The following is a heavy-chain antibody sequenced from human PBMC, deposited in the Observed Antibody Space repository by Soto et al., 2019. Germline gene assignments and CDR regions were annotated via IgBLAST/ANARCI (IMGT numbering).Heavy chain of an antibody. V-gene: IGHV1-69*02. CDR2: IIPILGIA. CDR1: GGTFSSYT. J-gene: IGHJ4*02. D-gene: IGHD6-19*01. Sequence: QVQLVQSGAEVKKPGSSVKVSCKASGGTFSSYTISWVRQAPGQGLEWMGRIIPILGIANYGQKFQGRVTITADKSTSTAYMELRILRSEDTAVYYCARTGGGSGWPTFDYWGQGTLVTVSS. CDR3: ARTGGGSGWPTFDY.